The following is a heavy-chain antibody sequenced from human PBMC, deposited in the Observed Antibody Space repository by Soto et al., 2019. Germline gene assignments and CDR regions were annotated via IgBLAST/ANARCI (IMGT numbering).Heavy chain of an antibody. Sequence: QVTLKESGPVLVKPTETLTLTCTVSGFSLSNARMGVSWIRQPPGKALEWLAHIFSNDEKSYSTSLKSRLTISKDTSKSQVVLTMTNMDPVDTATYYCARILVEEYCSGGSCYGTIDIDYWGQGTLVTVSS. CDR1: GFSLSNARMG. CDR3: ARILVEEYCSGGSCYGTIDIDY. D-gene: IGHD2-15*01. V-gene: IGHV2-26*01. CDR2: IFSNDEK. J-gene: IGHJ4*02.